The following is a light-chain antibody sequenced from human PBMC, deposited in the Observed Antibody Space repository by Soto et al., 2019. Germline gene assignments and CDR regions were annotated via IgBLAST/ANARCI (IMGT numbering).Light chain of an antibody. CDR1: TSNIGTNY. J-gene: IGLJ2*01. Sequence: QLVLTQPPSASGAPGQRVTISCSGNTSNIGTNYVHWYQQIPGTAPRLLIYNSNQRPSGVPDRFSGSKSGTSASLTVSGLRSEDESDYYCAAWDDSLSGVIFGGGTKLTVL. CDR2: NSN. V-gene: IGLV1-47*02. CDR3: AAWDDSLSGVI.